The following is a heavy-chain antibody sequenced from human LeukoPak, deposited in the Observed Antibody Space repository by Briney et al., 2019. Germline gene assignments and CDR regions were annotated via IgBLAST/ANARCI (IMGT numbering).Heavy chain of an antibody. CDR3: ARQWLING. CDR2: ISESGGTT. D-gene: IGHD6-19*01. V-gene: IGHV3-23*01. J-gene: IGHJ4*02. Sequence: GGSLRLTCAASGFTFSSYAMNWVRQAPGKGLEWVSSISESGGTTDYADSVKGRFTISRDNSKNTLYLQMNSLRAEDTAVYYCARQWLINGWGQGILVTVSS. CDR1: GFTFSSYA.